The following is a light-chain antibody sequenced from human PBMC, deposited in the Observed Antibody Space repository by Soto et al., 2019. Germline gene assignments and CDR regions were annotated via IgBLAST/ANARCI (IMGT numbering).Light chain of an antibody. V-gene: IGKV3-20*01. Sequence: EIVLTQSPGTLSLSPGERATLSCRASQSVSTYLAWYHQKSGQAPRLLIYGASSRAAGVPDRFSGSGSGTDFTLTISRLEPEDFAVYYCQQYGSAPRYTFGQGTKLEIK. CDR2: GAS. CDR1: QSVSTY. J-gene: IGKJ2*01. CDR3: QQYGSAPRYT.